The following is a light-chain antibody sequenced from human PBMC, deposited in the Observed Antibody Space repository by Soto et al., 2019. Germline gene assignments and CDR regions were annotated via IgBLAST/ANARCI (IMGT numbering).Light chain of an antibody. J-gene: IGKJ2*01. V-gene: IGKV4-1*01. CDR3: QQYSSTPPT. CDR1: QSVLYSSNNKNY. Sequence: DIVMTQSPDSLAVSLGERATINCKSSQSVLYSSNNKNYLAWYQQKPGQPPKLLIYWASTRESGVPDRFSGIGSGTDLAITISSLQAEDEAVYYCQQYSSTPPTFGQGTKLEIK. CDR2: WAS.